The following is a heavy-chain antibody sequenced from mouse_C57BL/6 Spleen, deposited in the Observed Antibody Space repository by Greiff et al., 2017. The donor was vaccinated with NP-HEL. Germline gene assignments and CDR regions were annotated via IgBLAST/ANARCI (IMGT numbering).Heavy chain of an antibody. J-gene: IGHJ4*01. CDR3: ARGVSYSNYPYYYAMDY. D-gene: IGHD2-5*01. CDR2: ISNGGGST. CDR1: GFTFSDYY. Sequence: EVKLVESGGGLVQPGGSLKLSCAASGFTFSDYYMYWVRQTPEKRLEWVAYISNGGGSTYYPDTVKGRFTISRDNAKNTLYLQMSRLKSEDTAMYYCARGVSYSNYPYYYAMDYWGQGTSVTVSS. V-gene: IGHV5-12*01.